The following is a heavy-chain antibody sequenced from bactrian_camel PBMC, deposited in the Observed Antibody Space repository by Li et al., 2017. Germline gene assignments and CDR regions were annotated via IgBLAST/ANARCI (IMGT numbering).Heavy chain of an antibody. D-gene: IGHD3*01. Sequence: DVQLVESGGGLVQPGGSLRLSCAASGFTFSSYGMSWVRQSPGKGLEWVSTINSGGGTTYYADSVRGRLTMSRDPAKNMVYLQMNNLKSEDTALYYCARCSGIRCESGTSFRGQGTQVTVS. CDR1: GFTFSSYG. CDR2: INSGGGTT. J-gene: IGHJ4*01. CDR3: ARCSGIRCESGTSF. V-gene: IGHV3S40*01.